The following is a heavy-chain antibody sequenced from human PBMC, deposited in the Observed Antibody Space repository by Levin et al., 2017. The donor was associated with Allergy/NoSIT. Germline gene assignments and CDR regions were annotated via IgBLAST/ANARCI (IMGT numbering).Heavy chain of an antibody. CDR2: ISDDGNNN. D-gene: IGHD1-14*01. CDR1: RFTFSSYA. Sequence: GGSLRLSCAASRFTFSSYAMHWVRQAPGKGLGWVAFISDDGNNNYYADSVKGRFTISRDNSKNTLFLQMNSLRPEDTAVYYCARGIGNRDYFVDVWGKGTTVTVSS. J-gene: IGHJ6*03. CDR3: ARGIGNRDYFVDV. V-gene: IGHV3-30-3*01.